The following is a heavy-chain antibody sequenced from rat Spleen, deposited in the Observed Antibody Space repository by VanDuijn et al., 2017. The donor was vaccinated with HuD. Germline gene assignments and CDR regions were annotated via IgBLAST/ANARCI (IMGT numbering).Heavy chain of an antibody. CDR3: AKNIYSSSYIYYFDY. Sequence: EVQLVESGGGLVQPGGSLQVSCAASGFTFSDYDMAWVRQAPTKGLEWVASISPSGGSTYYRDSVKGRFTVSRDNAKSTLYLQMDSLRSEDTSTYYCAKNIYSSSYIYYFDYWGQGVMVTVSS. V-gene: IGHV5-25*01. CDR1: GFTFSDYD. D-gene: IGHD1-2*01. J-gene: IGHJ2*01. CDR2: ISPSGGST.